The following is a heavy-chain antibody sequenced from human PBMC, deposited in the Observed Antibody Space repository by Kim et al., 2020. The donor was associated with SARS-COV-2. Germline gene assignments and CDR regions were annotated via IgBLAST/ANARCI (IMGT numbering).Heavy chain of an antibody. CDR3: ARGGGLILDL. Sequence: SKYFADSGKGRFTMSRDHSTNTVSLQMNSLRAEDTAVYYCARGGGLILDLWGRGTLVTVSS. J-gene: IGHJ2*01. D-gene: IGHD3-10*01. CDR2: SK. V-gene: IGHV3-66*01.